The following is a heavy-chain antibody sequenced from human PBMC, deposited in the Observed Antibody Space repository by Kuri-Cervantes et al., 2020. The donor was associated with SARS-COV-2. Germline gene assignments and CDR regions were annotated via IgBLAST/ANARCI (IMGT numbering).Heavy chain of an antibody. D-gene: IGHD3-3*01. CDR1: GGSINSGGYS. CDR3: VAAILGVDTGYFQH. V-gene: IGHV4-30-2*01. J-gene: IGHJ1*01. CDR2: IYQAGST. Sequence: SETLSLTCAVSGGSINSGGYSWSWIRQPPGKGLEWIGSIYQAGSTFYNPSLKSRVSISLDRSKNQYSLNLSSVTAADTAVYYCVAAILGVDTGYFQHWGQGTLVAVSS.